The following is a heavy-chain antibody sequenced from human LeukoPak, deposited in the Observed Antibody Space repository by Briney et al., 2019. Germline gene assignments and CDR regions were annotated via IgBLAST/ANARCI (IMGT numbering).Heavy chain of an antibody. J-gene: IGHJ3*02. V-gene: IGHV4-59*01. Sequence: SETQSLTCTVSGDSISSYYWSWIRQPPGEGLEWIGYIYYSGSTNYNPSLKSRVTISVDTSKNQFSLKLSSVTAADTAVYYCARGGLAAAGIPLRIWGQGTMVTVSS. CDR3: ARGGLAAAGIPLRI. D-gene: IGHD6-13*01. CDR1: GDSISSYY. CDR2: IYYSGST.